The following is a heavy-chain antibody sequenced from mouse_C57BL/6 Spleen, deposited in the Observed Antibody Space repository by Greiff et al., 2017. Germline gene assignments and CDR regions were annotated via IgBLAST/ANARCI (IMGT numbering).Heavy chain of an antibody. CDR3: AREDDWNY. Sequence: QVQLQQSGPELVKPGASVKFSCKASGYAFSSSWMNWVKQRPGKGLEWIGRIYPGDGDTNYNGKFKGKATLTADKSSSTAYMQLSSLTSEDSAVYFCAREDDWNYWGHGTTLTVSS. J-gene: IGHJ2*01. CDR2: IYPGDGDT. D-gene: IGHD2-4*01. CDR1: GYAFSSSW. V-gene: IGHV1-82*01.